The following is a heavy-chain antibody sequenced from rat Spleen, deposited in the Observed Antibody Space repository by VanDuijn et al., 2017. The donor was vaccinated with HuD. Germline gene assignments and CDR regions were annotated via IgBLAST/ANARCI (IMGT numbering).Heavy chain of an antibody. CDR2: IWNTGGP. CDR3: ARDAEPEYNYDWFAY. Sequence: QVQLKESGPGLVQPSQTLSLTCTVAGFSLTSYHVHWVRQPSGKGLEWMGVIWNTGGPRYNSALRYRLSISKDTSKSQVYLKMNSLKTEDTATYYCARDAEPEYNYDWFAYWGQGTLVTVSS. D-gene: IGHD1-4*01. CDR1: GFSLTSYH. V-gene: IGHV2-41*01. J-gene: IGHJ3*01.